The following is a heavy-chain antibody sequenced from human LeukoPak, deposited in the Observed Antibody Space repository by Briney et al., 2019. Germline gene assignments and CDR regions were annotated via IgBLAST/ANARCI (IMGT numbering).Heavy chain of an antibody. D-gene: IGHD3-22*01. CDR3: ARQPYYYDSSGYYYSYYYYGMDV. V-gene: IGHV4-30-4*01. J-gene: IGHJ6*02. Sequence: PSETLSLTCTVSGGSISRDGYYWSWIRQHPGKGLEWIGYIYYSGCTYYNPSLKSRVTISVDTSKNQFSLKLSSVTAADTAVNYCARQPYYYDSSGYYYSYYYYGMDVWGQGTTVTVSS. CDR1: GGSISRDGYY. CDR2: IYYSGCT.